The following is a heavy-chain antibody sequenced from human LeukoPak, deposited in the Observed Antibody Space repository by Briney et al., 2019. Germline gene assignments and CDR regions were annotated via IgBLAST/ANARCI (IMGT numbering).Heavy chain of an antibody. Sequence: SVKVSCKASGGTFSSYAISWVRQAPGQGLEWMGGIIPIFGTANHAQKFQGRVTITADKSTSTAYMELSSLRSEDTAVYYCARGGYYDSSGYYYFDYWGQGTLVTVSS. CDR1: GGTFSSYA. J-gene: IGHJ4*02. D-gene: IGHD3-22*01. V-gene: IGHV1-69*06. CDR2: IIPIFGTA. CDR3: ARGGYYDSSGYYYFDY.